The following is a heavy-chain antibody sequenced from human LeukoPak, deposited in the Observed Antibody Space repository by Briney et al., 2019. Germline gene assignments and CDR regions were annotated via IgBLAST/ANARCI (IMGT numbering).Heavy chain of an antibody. J-gene: IGHJ4*02. D-gene: IGHD2-21*02. CDR2: ISSSSSYI. Sequence: GRSLRLSCAASGFTFSSYSMNWVRQAPGKGLEWVSSISSSSSYIYYADSVKGRFTISRDNAKNSLYLQMNSLRAEDTAVYFCARGGTYCGNDCYGTNYWGQGTLVTVSS. V-gene: IGHV3-21*01. CDR1: GFTFSSYS. CDR3: ARGGTYCGNDCYGTNY.